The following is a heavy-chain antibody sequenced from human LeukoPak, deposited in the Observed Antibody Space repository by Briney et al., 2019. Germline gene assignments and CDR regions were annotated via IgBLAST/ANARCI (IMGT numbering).Heavy chain of an antibody. CDR1: GGSFSGYY. J-gene: IGHJ6*03. D-gene: IGHD3-22*01. Sequence: PSETLSLTCAVYGGSFSGYYWSWIRQPPGKGREWIGEINHSGSTNYNPSLKSRVTISVDTSKNQFSLKLSSVTAADTAVYYCARRYYDSSGYYPYYYYYYMDVWGKGTTVTVSS. CDR2: INHSGST. V-gene: IGHV4-34*01. CDR3: ARRYYDSSGYYPYYYYYYMDV.